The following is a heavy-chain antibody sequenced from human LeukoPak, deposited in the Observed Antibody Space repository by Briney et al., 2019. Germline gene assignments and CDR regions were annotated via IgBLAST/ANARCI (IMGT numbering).Heavy chain of an antibody. CDR3: VCTGIGH. CDR2: VNTDGTGT. V-gene: IGHV3-74*01. D-gene: IGHD2-8*02. Sequence: GGSLRLSCAASGFTFGTYWMHWVRQAPGKGLVWVPRVNTDGTGTNYADSVKGRFTISRDNAKNTLSLQMNSLRAEDTAVYYCVCTGIGHWGQGTLVTVSP. J-gene: IGHJ4*02. CDR1: GFTFGTYW.